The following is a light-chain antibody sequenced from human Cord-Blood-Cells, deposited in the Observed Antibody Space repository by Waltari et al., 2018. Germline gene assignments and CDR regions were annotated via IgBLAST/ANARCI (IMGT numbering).Light chain of an antibody. CDR2: WAS. V-gene: IGKV4-1*01. CDR1: QSVLYSSNNKNY. J-gene: IGKJ2*03. Sequence: DIVMTQSPDSLAVSLGERATINCQSSQSVLYSSNNKNYLAWYQQKPGQPPKLLIYWASTRESGVPDRFSGSGSGTEFTLPLSILQAEDVAVYYCQQYYSTPYSFGQGTKLEIK. CDR3: QQYYSTPYS.